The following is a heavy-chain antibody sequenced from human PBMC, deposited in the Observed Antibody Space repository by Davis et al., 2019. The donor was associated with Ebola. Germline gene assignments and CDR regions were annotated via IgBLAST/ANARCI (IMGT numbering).Heavy chain of an antibody. CDR3: ARGGFDY. Sequence: PGGSLRLSCAVSGFTFRTYSMNWVRQAPGKGLEWVSSIDSTSTTIYYGDSVKGRFTISRDNAKNSLYMQMNSLRDEDTAVYYCARGGFDYWGQGTLVTVSS. V-gene: IGHV3-48*02. CDR1: GFTFRTYS. CDR2: IDSTSTTI. J-gene: IGHJ4*02.